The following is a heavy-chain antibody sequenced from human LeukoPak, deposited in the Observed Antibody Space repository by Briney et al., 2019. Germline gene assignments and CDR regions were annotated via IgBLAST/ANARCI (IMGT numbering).Heavy chain of an antibody. Sequence: SETLSLTCTVSGVSISIYYWSWVRQPPGKGLEWIGYIYNSGSTIYNPSLKSRATISADTSKNQFSLQLSSVTAAGTAVYYCVRDRELNYWGQGILVTVSS. CDR1: GVSISIYY. V-gene: IGHV4-59*01. D-gene: IGHD1-7*01. J-gene: IGHJ4*02. CDR3: VRDRELNY. CDR2: IYNSGST.